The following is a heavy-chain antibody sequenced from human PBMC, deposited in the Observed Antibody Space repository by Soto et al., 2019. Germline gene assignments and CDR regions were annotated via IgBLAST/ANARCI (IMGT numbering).Heavy chain of an antibody. CDR2: ISWNSVSI. CDR1: GFNFNDYG. D-gene: IGHD3-10*01. CDR3: AKDMENGYNPYYYYGMDV. J-gene: IGHJ6*02. Sequence: EVQLVESGGDLVQPGRSLRLSCAASGFNFNDYGMHWVRQAPGKGLEWVSSISWNSVSIGYADSVKGRFTTSRDNAKNSLYLQMNSLRAEDTALYYCAKDMENGYNPYYYYGMDVWGQGTTVTVSS. V-gene: IGHV3-9*01.